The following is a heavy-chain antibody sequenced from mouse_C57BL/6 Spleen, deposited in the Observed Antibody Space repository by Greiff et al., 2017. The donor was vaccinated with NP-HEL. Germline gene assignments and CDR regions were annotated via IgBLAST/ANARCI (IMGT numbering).Heavy chain of an antibody. V-gene: IGHV1-39*01. J-gene: IGHJ2*01. Sequence: VQLQQSGPELVKPGASVKISCKASGYSFTDYNMNWVKQSNGKSLEWIGVINPNYGTTSSNQKFKGKATLTVDQSSSAAYMQRNSLTSEESAVYYCARQDCYGSSSFDYWGQGTTLTVSS. D-gene: IGHD1-1*01. CDR1: GYSFTDYN. CDR2: INPNYGTT. CDR3: ARQDCYGSSSFDY.